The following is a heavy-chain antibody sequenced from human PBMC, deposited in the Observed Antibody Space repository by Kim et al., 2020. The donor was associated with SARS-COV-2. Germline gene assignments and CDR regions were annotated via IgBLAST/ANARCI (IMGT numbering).Heavy chain of an antibody. D-gene: IGHD6-13*01. CDR3: ARGYGIAAAGTDLDP. J-gene: IGHJ5*02. CDR2: INHSGST. V-gene: IGHV4-34*01. Sequence: SETLSLTCAVYGGSFSGYYWSWIRQPPGKGLEWIGEINHSGSTNYNPSLKSRVTISVDTSKNQFSLKLSSVTAADTAVYYCARGYGIAAAGTDLDPWGQG. CDR1: GGSFSGYY.